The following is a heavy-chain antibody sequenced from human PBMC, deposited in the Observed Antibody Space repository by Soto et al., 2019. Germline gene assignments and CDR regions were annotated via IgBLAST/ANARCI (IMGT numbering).Heavy chain of an antibody. V-gene: IGHV3-48*01. Sequence: GGSLRLSCAASGFTFSSYSMNWVRQAPGKGLEWVSYISSSSSTIYYADSVKGRFTISRDNAKNSLYLQMNSLRAEDTAVYYCARTDCSSTSCYLSVNWFDPWGQGTLVTVSS. CDR2: ISSSSSTI. J-gene: IGHJ5*02. CDR3: ARTDCSSTSCYLSVNWFDP. CDR1: GFTFSSYS. D-gene: IGHD2-2*01.